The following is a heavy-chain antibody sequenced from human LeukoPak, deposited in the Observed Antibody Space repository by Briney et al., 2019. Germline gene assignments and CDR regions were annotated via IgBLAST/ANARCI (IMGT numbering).Heavy chain of an antibody. CDR2: ISYDGSNK. Sequence: GSLRLSCAASGFTFSSYGMHWVRPAPGKGLEWVAVISYDGSNKYYADSVKGRFTISRDNSKNTLYLQMNSLRAEDTAVYYCAKYPHSGYDQDYFDYWGQGTLVTVSS. CDR1: GFTFSSYG. CDR3: AKYPHSGYDQDYFDY. D-gene: IGHD5-12*01. J-gene: IGHJ4*02. V-gene: IGHV3-30*18.